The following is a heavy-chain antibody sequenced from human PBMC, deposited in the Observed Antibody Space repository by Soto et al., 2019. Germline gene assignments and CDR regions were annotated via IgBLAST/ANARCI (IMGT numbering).Heavy chain of an antibody. CDR1: GFTFSSYW. Sequence: GGSLRLSCAASGFTFSSYWMHWVRQAPGKGLVWVSRINSDGSGTSYADSVKGRFTISRDNAKNTLYLQMNSLRAEDTAVYYCARDLSMVRGRNYYYYGMDVWGQGTTVTVSS. D-gene: IGHD3-10*01. CDR2: INSDGSGT. V-gene: IGHV3-74*01. CDR3: ARDLSMVRGRNYYYYGMDV. J-gene: IGHJ6*02.